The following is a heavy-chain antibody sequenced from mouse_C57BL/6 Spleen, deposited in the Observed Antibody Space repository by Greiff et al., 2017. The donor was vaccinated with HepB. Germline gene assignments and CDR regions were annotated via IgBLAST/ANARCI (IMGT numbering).Heavy chain of an antibody. CDR3: ARSDWDY. CDR1: GFTFSSYG. CDR2: ISSGGSYT. D-gene: IGHD4-1*01. V-gene: IGHV5-6*01. Sequence: EVQLQESGGDLVKPGGSLKLSCAASGFTFSSYGMSWVRQTPDKRLEWVATISSGGSYTYYPDSVKGRFTISRDNAKNTLYLQMSSLKSEDTAMYYCARSDWDYWGQGTTLTVSS. J-gene: IGHJ2*01.